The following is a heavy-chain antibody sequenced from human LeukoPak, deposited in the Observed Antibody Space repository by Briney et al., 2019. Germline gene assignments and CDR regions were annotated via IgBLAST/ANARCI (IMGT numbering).Heavy chain of an antibody. V-gene: IGHV3-21*01. CDR2: ISSSSNYI. D-gene: IGHD1-26*01. CDR1: GFTFSSYT. Sequence: PGGSLRLCCAASGFTFSSYTMTWVRQAPGKGLEWVSSISSSSNYIYYADSVKGRFTSSRDNAKNSLYLQMNSLRAEATAVYYCARDLRELPLWGQGTLVTVSS. J-gene: IGHJ4*02. CDR3: ARDLRELPL.